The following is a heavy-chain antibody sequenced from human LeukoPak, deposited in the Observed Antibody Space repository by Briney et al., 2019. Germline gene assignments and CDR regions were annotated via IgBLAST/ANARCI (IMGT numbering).Heavy chain of an antibody. V-gene: IGHV5-51*01. Sequence: GESLKISCKGSGYSFTSYWIGWVRQMPGKGLEWMGIIYPGDSDTRYSPSFQGQVTISADKSISTAYLQWSSLKASDTAMHYCARTGGDGYVPWNYFDYWGQGTLVTVSS. D-gene: IGHD3-16*01. CDR3: ARTGGDGYVPWNYFDY. CDR1: GYSFTSYW. J-gene: IGHJ4*02. CDR2: IYPGDSDT.